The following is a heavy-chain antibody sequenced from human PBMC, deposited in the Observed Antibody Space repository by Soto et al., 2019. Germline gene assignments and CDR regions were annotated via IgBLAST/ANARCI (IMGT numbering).Heavy chain of an antibody. CDR1: GFTFSSYG. J-gene: IGHJ4*02. CDR2: IWYDGSNK. Sequence: GGSLRLSCAASGFTFSSYGMHWVRQAPGKGLEWVAVIWYDGSNKYYADSVKGRFTISRDNSKNTLYLQMNSLRAEDTAVYYCARDAPKRGRGYFDYWGQGTLVTVSS. V-gene: IGHV3-33*01. D-gene: IGHD3-10*01. CDR3: ARDAPKRGRGYFDY.